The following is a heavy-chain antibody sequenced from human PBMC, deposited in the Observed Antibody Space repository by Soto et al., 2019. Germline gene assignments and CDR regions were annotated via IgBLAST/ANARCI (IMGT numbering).Heavy chain of an antibody. J-gene: IGHJ2*01. V-gene: IGHV3-11*01. CDR2: ISSSGSTI. CDR1: GFTFSDYY. D-gene: IGHD3-16*01. Sequence: QVQLVESGGGLVKPGGSLRLSCAASGFTFSDYYMSWIRQAPGKGLEWVSYISSSGSTIYYADSVKGRFTISRDNSKNTLYLQMNSLRAEDTAVYYCAKHWDPYYDYVWGSLDFDLWGRGTLVTVSS. CDR3: AKHWDPYYDYVWGSLDFDL.